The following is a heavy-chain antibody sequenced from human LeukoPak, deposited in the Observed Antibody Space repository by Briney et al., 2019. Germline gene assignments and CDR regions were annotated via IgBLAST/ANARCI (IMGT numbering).Heavy chain of an antibody. CDR2: INPNGITT. CDR3: ARDFAGDRDY. J-gene: IGHJ4*02. V-gene: IGHV3-74*01. D-gene: IGHD4-17*01. CDR1: GFIFRNYW. Sequence: GGSLRLSCAASGFIFRNYWMHWVRQAPGKGLVWVARINPNGITTTYTDSVKGRFTISRDNAKNALYLQMNSLRAEDTAVYYCARDFAGDRDYWGQGTLVTVSS.